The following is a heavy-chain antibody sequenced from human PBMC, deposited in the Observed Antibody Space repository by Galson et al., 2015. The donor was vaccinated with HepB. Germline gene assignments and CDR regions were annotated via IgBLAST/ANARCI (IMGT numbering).Heavy chain of an antibody. Sequence: SLRLSCAASGFTLRSYWMHWVRQAPGKGLVWVSRIDGDGSSTSYADSVRGRFTISRDNAKNTLYLQMNSLRAEDTAVYYCARDIPSYGMDVWGQGTTVTVSS. J-gene: IGHJ6*02. V-gene: IGHV3-74*01. CDR3: ARDIPSYGMDV. CDR2: IDGDGSST. CDR1: GFTLRSYW. D-gene: IGHD2-21*01.